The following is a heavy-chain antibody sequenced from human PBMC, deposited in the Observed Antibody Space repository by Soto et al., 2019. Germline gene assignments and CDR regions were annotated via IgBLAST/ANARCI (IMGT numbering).Heavy chain of an antibody. V-gene: IGHV1-2*04. Sequence: ASVKVSCKASGYTFTGYYMHWARQAPGQGLEWMGWINPNSGGTNYAQKFQGWVTMTRDTSISTAYMELSRQRSDDTAVYYCARDRYQSAYYYDSSGYYSFGMDVWGQGTTVTVSS. CDR3: ARDRYQSAYYYDSSGYYSFGMDV. J-gene: IGHJ6*02. CDR1: GYTFTGYY. CDR2: INPNSGGT. D-gene: IGHD3-22*01.